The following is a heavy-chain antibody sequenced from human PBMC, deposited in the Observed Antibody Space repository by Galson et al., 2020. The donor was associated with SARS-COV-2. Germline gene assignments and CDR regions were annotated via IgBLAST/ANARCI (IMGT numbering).Heavy chain of an antibody. Sequence: GESLKISCAASGFTFSHHAMHWLSQPPGKGLEWVAVIWNDGSTQYYADSVKGRFTISRDNSKSTLYLQMNSLGAEDTSVYYCARGSELNVALVDYWAQGTLVTVSS. V-gene: IGHV3-33*01. CDR3: ARGSELNVALVDY. CDR2: IWNDGSTQ. J-gene: IGHJ4*02. D-gene: IGHD5-12*01. CDR1: GFTFSHHA.